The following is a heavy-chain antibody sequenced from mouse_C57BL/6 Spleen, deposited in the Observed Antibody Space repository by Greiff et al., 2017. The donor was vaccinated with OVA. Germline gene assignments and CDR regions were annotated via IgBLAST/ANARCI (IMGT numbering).Heavy chain of an antibody. CDR1: GFSLTSYG. Sequence: VQLQQSGPGLVQPSQSLSITCTVSGFSLTSYGVHWVRQSPGKGLEWLGVIWSGGSTDYNAAFISRLSISKDNSKSQVFFKMNSLQADDTALYYCAREGAYYSHFDYWGQGTTLTVSS. J-gene: IGHJ2*01. CDR3: AREGAYYSHFDY. D-gene: IGHD2-12*01. CDR2: IWSGGST. V-gene: IGHV2-2*01.